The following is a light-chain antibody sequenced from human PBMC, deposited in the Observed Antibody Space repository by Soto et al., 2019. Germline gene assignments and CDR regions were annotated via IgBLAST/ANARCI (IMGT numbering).Light chain of an antibody. Sequence: QSALTQPPSVSGSPGQAVTISCTGTSSDVGSYNRVSWYQQPPGTAPKLMIYEVSNRPSGVPDRFSGSKSVNTASLTISGLQAEDEADYYCSLYTSSSTVVFGGGTKVTVL. CDR2: EVS. V-gene: IGLV2-18*01. J-gene: IGLJ2*01. CDR1: SSDVGSYNR. CDR3: SLYTSSSTVV.